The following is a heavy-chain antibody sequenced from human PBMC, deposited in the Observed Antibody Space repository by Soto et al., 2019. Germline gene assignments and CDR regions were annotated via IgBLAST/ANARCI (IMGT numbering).Heavy chain of an antibody. CDR3: AKGNVDTAMVQYSSSSAAPDAFDI. Sequence: PGGSLRLSCAASGFTFSSYSMNWVRQAPGKGLEWVSSISSSSSCTYYADSVKGRFTISRDNSKNTLYLQMNSLRAEDTAVYYCAKGNVDTAMVQYSSSSAAPDAFDIWGQGTMVTVSS. CDR2: ISSSSSCT. J-gene: IGHJ3*02. V-gene: IGHV3-21*04. D-gene: IGHD5-18*01. CDR1: GFTFSSYS.